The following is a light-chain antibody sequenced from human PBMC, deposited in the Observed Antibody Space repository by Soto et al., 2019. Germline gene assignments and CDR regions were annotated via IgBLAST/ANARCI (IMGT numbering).Light chain of an antibody. V-gene: IGLV2-23*01. CDR1: SSDVGSYNL. Sequence: QSALTHPASVSGSPGQSITISCTGTSSDVGSYNLVSWYQQHPGKAPKLMIYEGSKRPSGVSNRFSGSKSGNTASLTSSGLQAEDEADYYCCSYAGSSTSVFGTGTKLTVL. CDR3: CSYAGSSTSV. J-gene: IGLJ1*01. CDR2: EGS.